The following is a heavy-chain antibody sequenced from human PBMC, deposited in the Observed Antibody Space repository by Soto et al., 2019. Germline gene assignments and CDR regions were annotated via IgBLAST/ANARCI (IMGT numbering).Heavy chain of an antibody. J-gene: IGHJ4*02. CDR1: GFTLSSYT. CDR2: ISSSSSTI. V-gene: IGHV3-48*01. D-gene: IGHD6-19*01. Sequence: GGPLTLSCPASGFTLSSYTMNWVRQAPGKGLEWVSYISSSSSTIYYADSVKGRFTISRDNAKNSLYLQMNSLRAEDTAVYYCARGPPKLPYSSGWYIDYWGQGTLVTVSS. CDR3: ARGPPKLPYSSGWYIDY.